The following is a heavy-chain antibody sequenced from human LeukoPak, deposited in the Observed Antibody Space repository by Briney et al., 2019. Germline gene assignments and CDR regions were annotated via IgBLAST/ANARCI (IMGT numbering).Heavy chain of an antibody. J-gene: IGHJ4*02. Sequence: PGGSLRLSCAASGFTLSSYWMTWVRQAPGKGLEWVANIKQDGSEKYYVDSVKGRFTISRDNAKNSLYLQMNSLRAEDTAVYCCARDRGWGLRFLDYWGQGTLGTVSS. CDR1: GFTLSSYW. D-gene: IGHD1-26*01. CDR2: IKQDGSEK. V-gene: IGHV3-7*01. CDR3: ARDRGWGLRFLDY.